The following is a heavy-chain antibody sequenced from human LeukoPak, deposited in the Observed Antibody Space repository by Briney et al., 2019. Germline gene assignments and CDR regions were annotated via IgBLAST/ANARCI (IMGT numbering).Heavy chain of an antibody. CDR3: AKGGYYYDRRGYSR. CDR1: GFTFSGYG. J-gene: IGHJ4*02. CDR2: ISYDGSNK. Sequence: PGGSLRLSCAASGFTFSGYGMHWVRQAPGQGLEWVAGISYDGSNKYYADSVKGRFTISRDNSKNTLYLQMNSLRAGDTAVYYCAKGGYYYDRRGYSRWGQGTLVTVS. V-gene: IGHV3-30*18. D-gene: IGHD3-22*01.